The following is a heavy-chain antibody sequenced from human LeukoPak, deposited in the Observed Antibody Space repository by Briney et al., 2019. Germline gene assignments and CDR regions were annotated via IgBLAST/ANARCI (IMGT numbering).Heavy chain of an antibody. D-gene: IGHD2-15*01. J-gene: IGHJ6*02. V-gene: IGHV3-11*06. CDR2: ISSSSSYT. CDR3: ARDAPGGYCSGGSCLLNIYYYGMDV. CDR1: GFTFSDYY. Sequence: GGSLRLSCAASGFTFSDYYMSWIRQAPGKGLEWVSYISSSSSYTNYADSVKGRFTISRDNAKNSLYLQMNSLRAEDTAVYYCARDAPGGYCSGGSCLLNIYYYGMDVWGQGTTVTVSS.